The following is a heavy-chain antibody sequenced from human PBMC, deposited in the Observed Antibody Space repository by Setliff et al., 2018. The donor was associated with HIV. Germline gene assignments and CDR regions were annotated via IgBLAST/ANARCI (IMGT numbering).Heavy chain of an antibody. CDR1: GGSITSGGHY. Sequence: SETLSLTCTVSGGSITSGGHYWSWIRQHPGKGLEWIGYIYYTGSTYYNPSLKSRVTISVDTSKNQFSLNLSSVTAADTALYYCARSSDRFCSGGSCSPVIYYWGQGTLVTVSS. CDR2: IYYTGST. D-gene: IGHD2-15*01. V-gene: IGHV4-31*02. J-gene: IGHJ4*02. CDR3: ARSSDRFCSGGSCSPVIYY.